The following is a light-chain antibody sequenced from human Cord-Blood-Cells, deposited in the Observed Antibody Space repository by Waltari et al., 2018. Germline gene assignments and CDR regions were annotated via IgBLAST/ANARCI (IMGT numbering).Light chain of an antibody. CDR1: SIDVGGYTY. J-gene: IGLJ2*01. V-gene: IGLV2-14*01. CDR2: DVS. CDR3: SSYTSSSTLV. Sequence: QSALPQPASVSGSLGQPFTISCTGTSIDVGGYTYVSWYQQHPGKAPKLMIYDVSNRPSGVSNRFSGSKSGNTASLTISGLQAEDEADYYCSSYTSSSTLVFGGGTKLTVL.